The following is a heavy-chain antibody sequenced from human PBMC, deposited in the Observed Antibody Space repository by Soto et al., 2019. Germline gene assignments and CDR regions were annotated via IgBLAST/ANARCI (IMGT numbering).Heavy chain of an antibody. D-gene: IGHD5-12*01. CDR2: VYHSGTT. CDR1: GASIGTNNW. CDR3: AVPGRGDFDY. J-gene: IGHJ4*02. Sequence: QVQLQESGPGLVGPSGTLSLTCAVSGASIGTNNWWSWVRQPPGKGLEWIGEVYHSGTTNCNPSLKSRVTISIDKSKNQFSLTLTSMTAADTALYYCAVPGRGDFDYWSQGTLVTVSS. V-gene: IGHV4-4*02.